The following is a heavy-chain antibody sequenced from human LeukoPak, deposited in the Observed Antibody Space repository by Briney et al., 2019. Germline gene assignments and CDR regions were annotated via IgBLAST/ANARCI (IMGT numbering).Heavy chain of an antibody. V-gene: IGHV1-2*02. Sequence: GASVKVSCKASGYTFTGYYMHWVRQAPGQGLEWMGWINPNSGGTNYAQKFQGRVTMTRDTSISTAYMELSRLRSDDTAVYYCARGSSAMVTFYYYYYMDVWGKGTTVTISS. CDR1: GYTFTGYY. D-gene: IGHD5-18*01. CDR2: INPNSGGT. J-gene: IGHJ6*03. CDR3: ARGSSAMVTFYYYYYMDV.